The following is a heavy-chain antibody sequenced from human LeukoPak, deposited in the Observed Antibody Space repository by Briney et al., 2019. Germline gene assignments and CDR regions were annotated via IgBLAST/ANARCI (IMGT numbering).Heavy chain of an antibody. Sequence: ASVEVSCKASGYTFTGYYMHWVRQAPGQGLEWMGRINPNSGGTNYAQKFQGRVTMTRDTSISTAYMELSRLRSDDTAVYYCARDSIAVAGTYFDYWGQGTLVTVSS. CDR1: GYTFTGYY. CDR2: INPNSGGT. J-gene: IGHJ4*02. D-gene: IGHD6-19*01. V-gene: IGHV1-2*06. CDR3: ARDSIAVAGTYFDY.